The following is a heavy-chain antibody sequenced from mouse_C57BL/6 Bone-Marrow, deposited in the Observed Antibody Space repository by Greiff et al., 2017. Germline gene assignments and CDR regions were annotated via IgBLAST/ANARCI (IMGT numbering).Heavy chain of an antibody. J-gene: IGHJ2*01. D-gene: IGHD3-3*01. V-gene: IGHV1-59*01. CDR2: IDPSDSYT. CDR3: AGGDRYYFDY. Sequence: QVQLQQPGAELVRPGTSVKLSCKASGYTFTSYWMHWVKQRPGQGLEWIGVIDPSDSYTNYNQKFKGKATLTVDTSSSTAYMHLSSLTSEDSAVYYCAGGDRYYFDYWGQGTTLTVSS. CDR1: GYTFTSYW.